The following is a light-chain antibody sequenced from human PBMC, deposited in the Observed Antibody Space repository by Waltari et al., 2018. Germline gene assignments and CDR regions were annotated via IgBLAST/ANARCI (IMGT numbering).Light chain of an antibody. J-gene: IGKJ4*01. CDR1: QSVNYF. CDR3: QQRTNWPLT. Sequence: EIVLTQSPVTLSLSPGDRATISCRASQSVNYFLAWFQQKPGQAPRLLIYDASNRATGIPARFSGSGSGTDFTLTISSLEPEDFAVYYCQQRTNWPLTFGGGTKVEIK. CDR2: DAS. V-gene: IGKV3-11*01.